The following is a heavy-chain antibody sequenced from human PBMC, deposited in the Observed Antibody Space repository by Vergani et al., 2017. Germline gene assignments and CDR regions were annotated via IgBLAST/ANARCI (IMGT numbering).Heavy chain of an antibody. J-gene: IGHJ5*02. D-gene: IGHD3-10*01. CDR1: VSTVSGNY. V-gene: IGHV3-66*02. CDR3: ASGNYYGSGNYVDP. CDR2: IYSDDET. Sequence: ELQLVESGGGLVQPGGSLRLSCAASVSTVSGNYMTWVRQAPGKGLEWVSHIYSDDETYFADSVKCRVTIARDTSNNTLHLQINNLRVEDTAVYYCASGNYYGSGNYVDPWGQGTLVTVSS.